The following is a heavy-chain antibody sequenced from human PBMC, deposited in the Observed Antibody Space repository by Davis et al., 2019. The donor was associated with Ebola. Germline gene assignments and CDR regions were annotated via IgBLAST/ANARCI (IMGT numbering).Heavy chain of an antibody. CDR3: ARGGQGVGAGRWLDP. D-gene: IGHD2-15*01. CDR1: GYSISSGYY. J-gene: IGHJ5*02. CDR2: IYHSGST. Sequence: SETLSLTCTVSGYSISSGYYWGWVRQPPGKGLEWIGSIYHSGSTYYNPSLKSRVTISVDTSKNQFSLKMTSVTAADTAVYYCARGGQGVGAGRWLDPWGQGTLVTVS. V-gene: IGHV4-38-2*02.